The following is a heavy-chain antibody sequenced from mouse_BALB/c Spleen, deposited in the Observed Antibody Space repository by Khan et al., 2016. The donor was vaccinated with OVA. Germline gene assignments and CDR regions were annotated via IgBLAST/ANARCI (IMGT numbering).Heavy chain of an antibody. J-gene: IGHJ1*01. CDR3: ARHYYAGNLYWYFDV. D-gene: IGHD1-1*02. V-gene: IGHV1S56*01. CDR1: GYTFTSYD. CDR2: IFPGDDST. Sequence: QVQLQQSGAELVKPGASVKLSCKAAGYTFTSYDINWVRQRPEQGLEWIGGIFPGDDSTKYNEKFKGKATLTTDKSSSTAYMQVSRLKAEDSAVHFCARHYYAGNLYWYFDVWGAGTTVTVSS.